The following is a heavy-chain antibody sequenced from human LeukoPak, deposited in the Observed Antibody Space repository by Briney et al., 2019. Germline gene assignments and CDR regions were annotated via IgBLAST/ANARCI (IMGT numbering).Heavy chain of an antibody. CDR2: IKQDGSEK. CDR1: GFTFSSYW. J-gene: IGHJ4*02. Sequence: PGGCLRLSCAASGFTFSSYWMSWVRQAPGKGLEWVANIKQDGSEKYYVDSVKGRFTISRDNAKNSLSLQMNSLRAEDTAVYYCARDRGTGWYIRYLDFWGQGTLVTVSS. CDR3: ARDRGTGWYIRYLDF. D-gene: IGHD6-19*01. V-gene: IGHV3-7*03.